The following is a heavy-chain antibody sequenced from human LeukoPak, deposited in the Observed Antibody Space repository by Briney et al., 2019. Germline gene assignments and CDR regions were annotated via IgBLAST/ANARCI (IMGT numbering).Heavy chain of an antibody. CDR3: ARERIGDDALDI. J-gene: IGHJ3*02. CDR1: GFTFSSYE. V-gene: IGHV3-48*03. Sequence: GGSLRLSCAASGFTFSSYEMNWVRQAPGKGLEGVSYISSSGNLRYYADSVKGRFTISRANAKNSLYLQMNTLRAEDTALYYCARERIGDDALDIWGQGTMATVSS. D-gene: IGHD2-15*01. CDR2: ISSSGNLR.